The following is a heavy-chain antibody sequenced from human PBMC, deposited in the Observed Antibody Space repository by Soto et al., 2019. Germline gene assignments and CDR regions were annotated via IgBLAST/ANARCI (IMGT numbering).Heavy chain of an antibody. D-gene: IGHD1-26*01. J-gene: IGHJ4*02. Sequence: QVQLQESGPGLVKPSQTLSLTCTVSGGSISSGGYYWSWIRQHPGKVLEWIGYIYYSGSTYYNPSLTSRVTISVDTSKTQFSLKLSSVTAADTAVYYCAREGGIVGATAADYWGQGTLVTVSS. CDR2: IYYSGST. CDR3: AREGGIVGATAADY. V-gene: IGHV4-31*03. CDR1: GGSISSGGYY.